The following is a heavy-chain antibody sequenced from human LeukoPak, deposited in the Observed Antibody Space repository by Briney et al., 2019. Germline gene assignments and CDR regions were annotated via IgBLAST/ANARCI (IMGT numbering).Heavy chain of an antibody. CDR1: GFTFSSYE. CDR2: ISSSGSTI. J-gene: IGHJ4*02. CDR3: ARDIWRPDYYGSGRTEYYFDY. Sequence: GGSLRLSCAASGFTFSSYEMNWVRQAPGKGLEGVSYISSSGSTIYYADSVKGRFTISRDNAKNSLYLQMNSLRAEDTAVYYCARDIWRPDYYGSGRTEYYFDYWGQGTLVTVSS. D-gene: IGHD3-10*01. V-gene: IGHV3-48*03.